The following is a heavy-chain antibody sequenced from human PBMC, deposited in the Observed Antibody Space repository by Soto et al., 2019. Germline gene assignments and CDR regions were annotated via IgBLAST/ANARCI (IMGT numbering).Heavy chain of an antibody. CDR3: ARGCSSSDCYTNYYYYYGMDV. V-gene: IGHV3-30*04. J-gene: IGHJ6*02. CDR1: GFTFSSFA. Sequence: GGSLRLSCAASGFTFSSFAMHWARQAPGKGLEWVAFISYDGRKNSYADSVKGRFTVSRDNSKNTVYLQMNSLRAEDTAVYYCARGCSSSDCYTNYYYYYGMDVWGHGTTVTVSS. D-gene: IGHD2-2*02. CDR2: ISYDGRKN.